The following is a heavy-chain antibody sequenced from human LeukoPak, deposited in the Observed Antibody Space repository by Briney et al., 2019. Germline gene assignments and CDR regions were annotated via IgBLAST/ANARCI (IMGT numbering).Heavy chain of an antibody. J-gene: IGHJ4*02. CDR3: ARQAGSFTAFDF. CDR2: ISYSGST. CDR1: SGSIGTYY. D-gene: IGHD1-26*01. V-gene: IGHV4-59*08. Sequence: SETLSLTCSVSSGSIGTYYWAWIRQTPGKGLEWIGYISYSGSTKYNPSLTRRITISLDTSKNQFSLELRPMTAADTAMYYCARQAGSFTAFDFWGRGRLVTVSS.